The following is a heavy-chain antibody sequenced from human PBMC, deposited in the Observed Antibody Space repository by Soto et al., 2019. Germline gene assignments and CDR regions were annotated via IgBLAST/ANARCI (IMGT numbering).Heavy chain of an antibody. V-gene: IGHV3-15*07. CDR2: IKSRTDGGTT. J-gene: IGHJ6*02. D-gene: IGHD6-19*01. CDR3: TTGPSYNSAWEVRDV. Sequence: EVQLVESGGGLVRPGGSLRLSCVASGFTLTNAWLTWVRQAPGKGLEWVGHIKSRTDGGTTDYAAPVKGRFTFSRDDSRNTLYLQMDSLDAGDTGVYFCTTGPSYNSAWEVRDVWGQGTTVIVSS. CDR1: GFTLTNAW.